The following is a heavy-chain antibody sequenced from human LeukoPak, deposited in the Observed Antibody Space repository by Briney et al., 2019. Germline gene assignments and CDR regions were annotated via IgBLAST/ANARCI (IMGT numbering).Heavy chain of an antibody. CDR3: ARVGALSSSWLLY. CDR1: GFSFSNFA. J-gene: IGHJ4*02. V-gene: IGHV3-48*03. CDR2: ISRSATTI. Sequence: TGGSLRLSCAASGFSFSNFAMHWVRQAPGKGLEWVSSISRSATTIYYADSVKGRFTISRDNAKNSLYLQMNSLRAEDTAVYFCARVGALSSSWLLYWGQGTLVTVSS. D-gene: IGHD6-13*01.